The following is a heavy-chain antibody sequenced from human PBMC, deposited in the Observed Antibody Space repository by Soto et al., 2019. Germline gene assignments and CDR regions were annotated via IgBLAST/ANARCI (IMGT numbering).Heavy chain of an antibody. CDR2: INPNSGGT. V-gene: IGHV1-2*04. CDR1: GYTFTGYY. Sequence: ASVKVSCKASGYTFTGYYMHWVRQAPGQGLEWMGWINPNSGGTNYAQKFQGWVTITRDTSASTAYMELSSLRSEDTAVYYCAREAGYYYYYYMDVWGKGTTVTVSS. CDR3: AREAGYYYYYYMDV. J-gene: IGHJ6*03.